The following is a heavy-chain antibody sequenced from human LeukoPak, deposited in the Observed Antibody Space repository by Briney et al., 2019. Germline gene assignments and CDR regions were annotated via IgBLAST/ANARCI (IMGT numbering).Heavy chain of an antibody. V-gene: IGHV3-21*01. J-gene: IGHJ4*02. CDR1: GFTFSSYS. D-gene: IGHD4-17*01. Sequence: GGSLRLSCAASGFTFSSYSMNWVRQAPGKGLEWVSSISSSSSHIYHADSVKGRFTISRDNAKNSLYLQMNSLRAEDTALYYCARDWGMTTVYSFDFWGQGTLVTVSS. CDR3: ARDWGMTTVYSFDF. CDR2: ISSSSSHI.